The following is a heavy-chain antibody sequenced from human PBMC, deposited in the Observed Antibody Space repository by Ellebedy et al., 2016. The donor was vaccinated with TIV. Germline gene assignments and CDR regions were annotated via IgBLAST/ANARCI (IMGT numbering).Heavy chain of an antibody. V-gene: IGHV4-39*07. CDR3: ATREPTYIVATIDRWFDP. CDR1: GGSISSSSYY. J-gene: IGHJ5*02. D-gene: IGHD5-12*01. CDR2: IYYSGST. Sequence: SETLSLTXTVSGGSISSSSYYWGWIRQPPGKGLEWIGSIYYSGSTYYNPSLKSRVTISVDTSKNQFSLKLSSVTAADTAVYYCATREPTYIVATIDRWFDPWGQGTLVTVSS.